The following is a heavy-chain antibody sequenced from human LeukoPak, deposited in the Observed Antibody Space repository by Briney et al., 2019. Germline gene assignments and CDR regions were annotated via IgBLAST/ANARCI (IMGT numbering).Heavy chain of an antibody. CDR2: INPNSGGT. CDR1: GYAFTGYY. D-gene: IGHD3-10*01. CDR3: ARVHYYGSGNNWFDP. Sequence: GASVKVSCKASGYAFTGYYMHWVRQAPGQGLEWMGWINPNSGGTNYAQEFQGRVTMTRDTSISTAYMELSRLRSDDTAVYYCARVHYYGSGNNWFDPWGQGTLVTVSS. V-gene: IGHV1-2*02. J-gene: IGHJ5*02.